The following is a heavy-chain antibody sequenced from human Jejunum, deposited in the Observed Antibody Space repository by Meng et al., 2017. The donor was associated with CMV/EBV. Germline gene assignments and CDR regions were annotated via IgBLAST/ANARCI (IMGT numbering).Heavy chain of an antibody. Sequence: TFSDYGMHWVLQAPGKGLEWVAVISYDENNKYYADSVKGRFTISRDNSKNTLYLQMNSLRAEDTAVYYCARDLSNYYGSGTYHRFDPWGQGTLVTVSS. CDR2: ISYDENNK. CDR3: ARDLSNYYGSGTYHRFDP. V-gene: IGHV3-30*19. D-gene: IGHD3-10*01. J-gene: IGHJ5*02. CDR1: TFSDYG.